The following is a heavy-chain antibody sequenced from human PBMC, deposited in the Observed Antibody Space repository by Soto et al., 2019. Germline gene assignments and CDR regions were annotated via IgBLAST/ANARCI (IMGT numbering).Heavy chain of an antibody. V-gene: IGHV4-30-4*01. CDR3: ASGAT. CDR1: GASMNSGDFY. Sequence: QVQLQESGPGLVKPSMTLSLSCTVSGASMNSGDFYWSWIRQPPGKGLEWIGYIRNSGSTSSNPSLKSRVIMSVDTSKTHFFLKVTSVTVADTAVYYCASGATWGQGTLVIVSS. D-gene: IGHD1-26*01. J-gene: IGHJ5*02. CDR2: IRNSGST.